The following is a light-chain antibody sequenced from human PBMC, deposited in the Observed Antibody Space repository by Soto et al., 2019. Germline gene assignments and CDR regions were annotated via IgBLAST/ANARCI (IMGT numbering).Light chain of an antibody. CDR2: RAS. Sequence: EIVVTQSPATLSVSPGERVTLSCRASQSVSDNLAWYQQKPGQGPRLLVYRASTRTLGIPARFSGSESGTEFTLTISSLQSEDFAVYYCQQYNSWPITFGQGTRLEIK. CDR3: QQYNSWPIT. CDR1: QSVSDN. V-gene: IGKV3-15*01. J-gene: IGKJ5*01.